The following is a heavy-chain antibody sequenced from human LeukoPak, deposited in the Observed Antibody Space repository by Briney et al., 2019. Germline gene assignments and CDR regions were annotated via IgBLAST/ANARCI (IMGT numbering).Heavy chain of an antibody. Sequence: PSGTLSLTCAVSGGSISSSNWWSWVRQPPGKGLEWIGEIYHSGSTNYNPSLKSRVTISVDKSKNQFSLKLSSVTAADTAVYYCARSGGSGSLGMNWFDPWGQGTLVTVSS. V-gene: IGHV4-4*02. D-gene: IGHD3-10*01. CDR2: IYHSGST. CDR3: ARSGGSGSLGMNWFDP. CDR1: GGSISSSNW. J-gene: IGHJ5*02.